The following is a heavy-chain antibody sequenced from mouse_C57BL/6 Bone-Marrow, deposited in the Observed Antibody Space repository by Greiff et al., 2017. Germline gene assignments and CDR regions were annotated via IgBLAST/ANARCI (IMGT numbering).Heavy chain of an antibody. CDR3: ARGDGMAMDY. D-gene: IGHD3-3*01. CDR1: GYTFTDYY. Sequence: VQLQQSGPVLVKPGASVKMSCKASGYTFTDYYMNWVKQSHGKSLEWIGVINPYNGGTSYNQKFKGKATLTVDKSSSTAYMELNSLASEDSAVYYCARGDGMAMDYWGQGTSVTVSS. CDR2: INPYNGGT. J-gene: IGHJ4*01. V-gene: IGHV1-19*01.